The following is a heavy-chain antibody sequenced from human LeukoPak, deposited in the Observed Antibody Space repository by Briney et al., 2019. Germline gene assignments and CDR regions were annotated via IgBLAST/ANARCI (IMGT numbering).Heavy chain of an antibody. CDR1: GFTFDDYA. D-gene: IGHD1-1*01. Sequence: GGSLRLSCAASGFTFDDYAMHWVRPAPGEGLEWVSGISWNSGSIGYADSVKGRFTISRDNAKNSLYLQMNSLRAEDTALYYCAKDTTGWSEYMDVWGKGTTVTISS. J-gene: IGHJ6*03. V-gene: IGHV3-9*01. CDR3: AKDTTGWSEYMDV. CDR2: ISWNSGSI.